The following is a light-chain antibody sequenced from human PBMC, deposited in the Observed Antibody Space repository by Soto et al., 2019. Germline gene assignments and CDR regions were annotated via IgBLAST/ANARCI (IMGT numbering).Light chain of an antibody. J-gene: IGKJ1*01. CDR2: DAS. V-gene: IGKV3-11*01. CDR1: QSVSGY. CDR3: QQRTNWLWT. Sequence: EIVLTQSPATLSLSPGERATLSCKASQSVSGYLAWYQQKPGQAPRLLIHDASKRATGIPARFSGSGSGTDFTLTISSLEPEDFAVYYCQQRTNWLWTFGQGTKVEMK.